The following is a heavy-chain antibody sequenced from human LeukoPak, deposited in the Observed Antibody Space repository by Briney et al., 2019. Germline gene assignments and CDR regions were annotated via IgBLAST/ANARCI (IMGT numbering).Heavy chain of an antibody. CDR1: GFTFSSYG. CDR2: VSYDGSNK. CDR3: AAHQSAFDI. V-gene: IGHV3-30*03. Sequence: GGSLRLSCAASGFTFSSYGIHWVRQAPGKGLEWVAVVSYDGSNKYYTDSVKGRLTISRDNSKNTLYLQMNSLRAEDTAVYYRAAHQSAFDIWGQGTMVTVSS. J-gene: IGHJ3*02.